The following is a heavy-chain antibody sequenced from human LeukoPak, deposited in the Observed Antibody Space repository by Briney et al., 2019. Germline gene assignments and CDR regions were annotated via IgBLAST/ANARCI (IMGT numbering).Heavy chain of an antibody. Sequence: PSQTLSLTCTVSGGSISSGSYYWSWIRQPAGEGLEWIGRIYTSGSTNYNPSLKSRVTISVDTSKNHFPLKLSSVTAADTAVYYCASQSYYDSSALLWGQGTLVIVSS. CDR2: IYTSGST. CDR1: GGSISSGSYY. V-gene: IGHV4-61*02. J-gene: IGHJ4*02. CDR3: ASQSYYDSSALL. D-gene: IGHD3-22*01.